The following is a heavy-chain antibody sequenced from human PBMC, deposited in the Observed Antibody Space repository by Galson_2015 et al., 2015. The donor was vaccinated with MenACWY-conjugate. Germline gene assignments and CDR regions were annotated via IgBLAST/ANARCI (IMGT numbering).Heavy chain of an antibody. Sequence: SLRLSCAASGFTFSTYRMNWVPQAPGKGLEWVSYISSGSSTIYYADSVKGRFTISRDNAKNSLYLQMNSLRDEDTAVYYCAAGNYGDFDYWGQGTLVTVSS. CDR3: AAGNYGDFDY. CDR1: GFTFSTYR. V-gene: IGHV3-48*02. J-gene: IGHJ4*02. CDR2: ISSGSSTI. D-gene: IGHD4-17*01.